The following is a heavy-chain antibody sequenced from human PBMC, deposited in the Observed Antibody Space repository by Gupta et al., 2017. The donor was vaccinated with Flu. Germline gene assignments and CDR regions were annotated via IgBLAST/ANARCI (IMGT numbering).Heavy chain of an antibody. J-gene: IGHJ6*02. CDR2: IRSKAYGGTT. CDR3: TRDLERWDFWSGYYSNRLLYGMDV. CDR1: GFTFGDYA. Sequence: EVQLVESGGGLVQPGRSLRLSCTASGFTFGDYAMSWVRQAPGKGLEWVGFIRSKAYGGTTEYAASVKGRFTISRDDSKSIAYLQMNSLKTEDTAVYYCTRDLERWDFWSGYYSNRLLYGMDVWGQGTTVTVSS. D-gene: IGHD3-3*01. V-gene: IGHV3-49*04.